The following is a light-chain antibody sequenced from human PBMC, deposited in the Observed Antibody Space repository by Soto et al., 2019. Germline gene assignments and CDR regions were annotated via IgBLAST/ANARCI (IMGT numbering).Light chain of an antibody. CDR2: DTS. V-gene: IGKV3-20*01. CDR3: QQYGSSPGT. J-gene: IGKJ1*01. Sequence: EIVLTQSPGTLSLSPGERATLSCRASQSVRDRYLAWYQQKPGQAPSLLIYDTSTRATCVPDRFSGSGSGTDFALTISRVEPEYFAIYFCQQYGSSPGTFGQGTKVAI. CDR1: QSVRDRY.